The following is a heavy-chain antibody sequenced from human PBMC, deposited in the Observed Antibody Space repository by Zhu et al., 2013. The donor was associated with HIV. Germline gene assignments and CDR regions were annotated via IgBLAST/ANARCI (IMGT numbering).Heavy chain of an antibody. CDR3: ARVGGTTVKYYFDY. CDR2: VIPIFGTT. D-gene: IGHD4-17*01. Sequence: QLVQSGAEMKKPGSSVKVSCQASGGTLKNEIINWVRQAPGQGLEWMGGVIPIFGTTNYAQKFQGRVTITADESTSTIYMELSSLKSEDTAVYYCARVGGTTVKYYFDYWGQGTLVTVSS. V-gene: IGHV1-69*01. CDR1: GGTLKNEI. J-gene: IGHJ4*02.